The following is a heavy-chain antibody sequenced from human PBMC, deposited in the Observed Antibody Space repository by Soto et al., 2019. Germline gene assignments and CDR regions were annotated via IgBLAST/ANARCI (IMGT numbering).Heavy chain of an antibody. V-gene: IGHV5-51*01. Sequence: GESLKISCKGSGYSFTSYWIGWVRQMPGKGLEWMGIIYPGDSDTRYSPSFQGQVTISADKSISTAYLQWSSLKASDTAMYYCARAKLYYDILTGYYDYWGQGTLVT. J-gene: IGHJ4*02. CDR2: IYPGDSDT. D-gene: IGHD3-9*01. CDR1: GYSFTSYW. CDR3: ARAKLYYDILTGYYDY.